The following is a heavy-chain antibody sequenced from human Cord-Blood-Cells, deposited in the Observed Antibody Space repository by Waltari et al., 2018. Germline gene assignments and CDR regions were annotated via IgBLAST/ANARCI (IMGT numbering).Heavy chain of an antibody. D-gene: IGHD3-22*01. J-gene: IGHJ4*02. V-gene: IGHV1-69*04. Sequence: QVQLVQSGAEVKKPGSSVKVSCKASGGTFSSYAISWVRPAPGQGLEWMGGIIPILGIANYAQKFQGRVTITADESTSTAYMELSSLRSEDTAVYYCARGYDSSGYYYYFDYWGQGTLVTVSS. CDR2: IIPILGIA. CDR1: GGTFSSYA. CDR3: ARGYDSSGYYYYFDY.